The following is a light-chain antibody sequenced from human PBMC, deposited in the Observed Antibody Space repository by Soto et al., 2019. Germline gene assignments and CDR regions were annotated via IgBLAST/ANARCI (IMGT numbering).Light chain of an antibody. CDR2: ESS. CDR1: QSVSSY. Sequence: EIVLTQSPATLSLSPGERATLSCRASQSVSSYLAWYQQKPGQAPRLLIYESSNRATVIPARFSGSGSGTDFTLTISSLEPEDFVVYYCQQRRDWPITFGQGTRLEIK. CDR3: QQRRDWPIT. J-gene: IGKJ5*01. V-gene: IGKV3-11*01.